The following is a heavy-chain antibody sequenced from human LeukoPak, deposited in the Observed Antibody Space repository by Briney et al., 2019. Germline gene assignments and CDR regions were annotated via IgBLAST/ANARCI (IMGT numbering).Heavy chain of an antibody. J-gene: IGHJ4*02. CDR1: GFTTNY. CDR2: IYNGDTT. D-gene: IGHD3-3*01. Sequence: PRGSLRLSCAVSGFTTNYMSWVRHAPRNGLEWVSVIYNGDTTYYADPVRDRFTISRDISKNTLYLQMNSLRPEDTAVYHCARDLWDATGYWGQGTLVTVSS. CDR3: ARDLWDATGY. V-gene: IGHV3-66*02.